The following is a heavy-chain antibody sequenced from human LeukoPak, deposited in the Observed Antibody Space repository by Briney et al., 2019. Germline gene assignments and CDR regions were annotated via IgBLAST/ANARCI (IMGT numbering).Heavy chain of an antibody. CDR3: ARYSNYEPNYYYYYMDV. Sequence: PGGSLRLSCAASGFTFSDYYMSWIRQAPGKGLEWVSYISSSGSTIYYADSVKGRFTISRDNAKNSLYLQMNSLRAEDTAVYYCARYSNYEPNYYYYYMDVWGKGTTVTVSS. CDR1: GFTFSDYY. J-gene: IGHJ6*03. V-gene: IGHV3-11*04. D-gene: IGHD4-11*01. CDR2: ISSSGSTI.